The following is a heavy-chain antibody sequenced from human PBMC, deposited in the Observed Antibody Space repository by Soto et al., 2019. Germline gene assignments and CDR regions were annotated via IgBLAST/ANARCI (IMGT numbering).Heavy chain of an antibody. Sequence: GASVKVSCKASGGTFSSYAISWVRQAPGQGLEWMGGIIPIFGTANYAQKFQGRVTITADESTSTAYMELSSLRSEDTAVYYFARDLSGAYPLSADTYGADYWGQGTLVTISS. V-gene: IGHV1-69*13. J-gene: IGHJ4*02. D-gene: IGHD5-18*01. CDR3: ARDLSGAYPLSADTYGADY. CDR1: GGTFSSYA. CDR2: IIPIFGTA.